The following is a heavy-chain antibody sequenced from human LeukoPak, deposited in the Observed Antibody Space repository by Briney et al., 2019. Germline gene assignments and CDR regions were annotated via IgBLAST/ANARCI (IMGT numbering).Heavy chain of an antibody. D-gene: IGHD4-11*01. Sequence: SETLSLTCIVSGYSISSGYYWGWIRQPPGKGLEWIGNIHHSGSTYYNPSLKSRVTISVDTSKNQFSLKLSSVTAADTAVYYCARGNKTVTNYYYYYYYMDVWGKGTTVTVSS. V-gene: IGHV4-38-2*02. CDR3: ARGNKTVTNYYYYYYYMDV. CDR1: GYSISSGYY. CDR2: IHHSGST. J-gene: IGHJ6*03.